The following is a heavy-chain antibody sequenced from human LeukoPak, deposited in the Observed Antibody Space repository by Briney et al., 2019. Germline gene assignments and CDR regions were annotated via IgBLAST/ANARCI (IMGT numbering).Heavy chain of an antibody. V-gene: IGHV3-74*01. J-gene: IGHJ4*02. Sequence: SGGCLRLSWAGSGCTLGDFGMDWGRRGEGKGLDLGSRINSDGSNIDYADSVKGRFTISRDNAMNTLYLQMNSLRVEDTAVYYCVREDCRGVCSSRLDCWGRGTVVSVSS. CDR2: INSDGSNI. CDR1: GCTLGDFG. CDR3: VREDCRGVCSSRLDC. D-gene: IGHD2-21*02.